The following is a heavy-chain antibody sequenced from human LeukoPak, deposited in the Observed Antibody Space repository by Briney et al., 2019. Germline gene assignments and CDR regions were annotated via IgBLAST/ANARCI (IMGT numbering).Heavy chain of an antibody. V-gene: IGHV3-30*18. Sequence: GGSLRLSCAASGFTFSSYGMHWVRQAPGKGLEWVAVISYDGSNKYYADSVKGRFTISRDNSKNTLYLQMNSLRAEDTAVYYCAKLSSSYKIDAFDIWGQGTMVTVSS. D-gene: IGHD6-13*01. CDR1: GFTFSSYG. CDR2: ISYDGSNK. J-gene: IGHJ3*02. CDR3: AKLSSSYKIDAFDI.